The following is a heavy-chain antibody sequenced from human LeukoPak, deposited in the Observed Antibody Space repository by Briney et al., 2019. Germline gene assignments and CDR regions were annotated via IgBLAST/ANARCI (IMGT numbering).Heavy chain of an antibody. CDR3: ASAPPGGY. D-gene: IGHD2-15*01. Sequence: SETLSLTCTVSGGSISSSSYYWGWIRQPPGKGLEWIGRIYTSGSTNYNPSLKSRVTISVDTSKNQFSLKLSSVTAADTAVYYCASAPPGGYWGQGTLVTVSS. J-gene: IGHJ4*02. CDR2: IYTSGST. CDR1: GGSISSSSYY. V-gene: IGHV4-39*07.